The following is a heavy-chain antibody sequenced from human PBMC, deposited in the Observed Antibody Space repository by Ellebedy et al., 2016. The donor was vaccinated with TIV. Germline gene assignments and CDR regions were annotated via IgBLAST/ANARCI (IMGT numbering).Heavy chain of an antibody. CDR3: ARVLTMADYFWYGMDV. CDR2: ISASGDRT. Sequence: GGSLRLXXAASGFTFSSHHMVWVCQAPGKGLESVASISASGDRTYYADSVKGRFTISRENSKNTLDFQLNSLRAEDTAVYYCARVLTMADYFWYGMDVWGQGTKVTVSS. V-gene: IGHV3-23*01. CDR1: GFTFSSHH. D-gene: IGHD5-12*01. J-gene: IGHJ6*02.